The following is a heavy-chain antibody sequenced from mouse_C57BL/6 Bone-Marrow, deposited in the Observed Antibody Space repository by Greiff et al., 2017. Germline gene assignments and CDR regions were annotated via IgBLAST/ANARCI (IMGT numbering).Heavy chain of an antibody. CDR1: GYTFTDYY. CDR2: INPNNGGT. CDR3: ARKIGDRYYAMDY. D-gene: IGHD3-1*01. Sequence: VQLQQSGPELVKPGASVKISCKASGYTFTDYYMNWVKQSHGKSLEWIGDINPNNGGTSYNQKFKGKATLTVDKASSTAYMELHVLTSEGSAVYDCARKIGDRYYAMDYWGQGTSVTVSS. V-gene: IGHV1-26*01. J-gene: IGHJ4*01.